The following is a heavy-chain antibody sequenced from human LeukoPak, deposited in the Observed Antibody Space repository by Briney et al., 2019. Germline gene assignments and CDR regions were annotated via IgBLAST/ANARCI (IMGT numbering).Heavy chain of an antibody. Sequence: ASVKVSCKVSGYTLTELSMHWVRQAPGKGLEWMGGFDPEDGETIYAQKFQGRVTMTEDTSTDTAYMERSSLRSEDTAVYYCATAELWGGYELPNLWGQGTLVTVSS. CDR3: ATAELWGGYELPNL. CDR1: GYTLTELS. J-gene: IGHJ5*02. D-gene: IGHD5-12*01. CDR2: FDPEDGET. V-gene: IGHV1-24*01.